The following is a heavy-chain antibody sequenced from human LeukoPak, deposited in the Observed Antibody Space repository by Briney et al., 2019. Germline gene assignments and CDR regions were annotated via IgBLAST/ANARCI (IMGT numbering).Heavy chain of an antibody. J-gene: IGHJ4*02. D-gene: IGHD1-26*01. CDR2: ISGSGGST. CDR3: ARSSGSWLFDY. CDR1: GFTFSNYA. V-gene: IGHV3-23*01. Sequence: GGSLRLSCAASGFTFSNYAMSWVRQAPGKGLEWVSAISGSGGSTYYADSVKGRFTISRDNSKNTLYLQMNSLRAGDTAVYYCARSSGSWLFDYWGQGTLVTVSS.